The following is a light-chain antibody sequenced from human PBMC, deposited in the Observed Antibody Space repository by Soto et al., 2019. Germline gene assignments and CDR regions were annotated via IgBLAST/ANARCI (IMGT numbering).Light chain of an antibody. CDR2: DVS. CDR3: RSYTSSSTGV. J-gene: IGLJ1*01. CDR1: SSDVGGYNY. V-gene: IGLV2-14*01. Sequence: QSVLTQPASVSGSPGQSITISCTGTSSDVGGYNYVSWYQQHPGKAPKLMIYDVSNRPSGVSNRFSGSKSGNTASLTISGLQAEDEADYYCRSYTSSSTGVFGTGTKVNVL.